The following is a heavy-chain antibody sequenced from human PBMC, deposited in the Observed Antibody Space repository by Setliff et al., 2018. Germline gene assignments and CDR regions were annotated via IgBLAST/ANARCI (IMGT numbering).Heavy chain of an antibody. CDR2: IYHGGTT. V-gene: IGHV4-39*01. D-gene: IGHD2-2*01. CDR1: GGSISSGVYY. J-gene: IGHJ4*02. CDR3: ASCRYQVPYDY. Sequence: SETLSLTCTVSGGSISSGVYYWGWIRQPPGKGLEWIGRIYHGGTTYYNPSLKSRVTIFVDTSKNQFSLNLNSVTAADTGVYYCASCRYQVPYDYWGQGSLVTVSS.